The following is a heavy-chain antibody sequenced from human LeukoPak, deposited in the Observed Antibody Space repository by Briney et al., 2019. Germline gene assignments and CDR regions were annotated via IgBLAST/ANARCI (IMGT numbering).Heavy chain of an antibody. D-gene: IGHD4-11*01. Sequence: GGSLRLSCAASGFTFSSYGMHWVRQAPGKGLEWVAILWYDGSNTYYADSVKGRFTISRDNSKNTVYVQMNSLRAEDTAVYYCARARYSNYAGGFDYWGQGTPVSVSS. CDR1: GFTFSSYG. V-gene: IGHV3-33*01. J-gene: IGHJ4*02. CDR3: ARARYSNYAGGFDY. CDR2: LWYDGSNT.